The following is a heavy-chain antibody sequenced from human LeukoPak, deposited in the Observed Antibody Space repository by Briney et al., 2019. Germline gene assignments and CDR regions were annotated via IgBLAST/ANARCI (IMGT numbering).Heavy chain of an antibody. D-gene: IGHD2-15*01. CDR3: AFGGGGWYRKGWFDP. CDR1: GYTFTIYG. J-gene: IGHJ5*02. CDR2: ISAYNGNT. Sequence: GASVKLSFTSSGYTFTIYGISWVRQAPGQGLEWMGWISAYNGNTNYAQKLQGRVTMTTDTSTSTAYMELRSLRSDDTAVYYCAFGGGGWYRKGWFDPWGQGTPVTVSS. V-gene: IGHV1-18*04.